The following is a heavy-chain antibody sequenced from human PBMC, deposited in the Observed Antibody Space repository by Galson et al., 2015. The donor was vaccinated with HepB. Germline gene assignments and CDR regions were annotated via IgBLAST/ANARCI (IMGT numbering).Heavy chain of an antibody. CDR1: GGSFNGYY. Sequence: SETLSLTCAVYGGSFNGYYWSWVRQPPGKGLEWIGEINYSGSTNYNSSLKSRVTISVDTSKNQFSLKLRSVTAADTATYYCARVPVWGPFDIWGPGTMVAASS. CDR3: ARVPVWGPFDI. D-gene: IGHD3-16*01. V-gene: IGHV4-34*01. CDR2: INYSGST. J-gene: IGHJ3*02.